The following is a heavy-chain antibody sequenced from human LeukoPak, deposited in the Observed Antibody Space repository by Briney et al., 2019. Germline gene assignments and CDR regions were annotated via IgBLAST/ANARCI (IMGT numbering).Heavy chain of an antibody. CDR2: ISYDGSNK. D-gene: IGHD3-22*01. J-gene: IGHJ4*02. CDR3: AKDYSSGYYYVGYFDY. CDR1: GFTFSSYG. V-gene: IGHV3-30*18. Sequence: PGRSLRLSCAASGFTFSSYGMHWVRQAPGKGLEWVAVISYDGSNKYYADSVKGRFTTSRDNSKNTLYLQMNSLRAEDTAVYYCAKDYSSGYYYVGYFDYWGQGTLVTVSS.